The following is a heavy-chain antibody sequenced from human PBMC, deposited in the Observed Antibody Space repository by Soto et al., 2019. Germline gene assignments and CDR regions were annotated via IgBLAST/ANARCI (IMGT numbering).Heavy chain of an antibody. CDR1: GFTFSSYG. J-gene: IGHJ4*02. Sequence: QVQLVESGGGVVQPGRSLRLSCAASGFTFSSYGMHWVRQAPGEGLEWVVVISYDGSIQYYTDSAKGRFTISRDNSKSTLYLQMHSLRAEDTAVYYCAKEIRAYSSSWSFDYWGQGTLVTVSS. D-gene: IGHD6-13*01. V-gene: IGHV3-30*18. CDR3: AKEIRAYSSSWSFDY. CDR2: ISYDGSIQ.